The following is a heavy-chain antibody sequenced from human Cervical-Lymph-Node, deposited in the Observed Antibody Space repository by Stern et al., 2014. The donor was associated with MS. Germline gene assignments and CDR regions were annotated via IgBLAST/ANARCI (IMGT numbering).Heavy chain of an antibody. D-gene: IGHD2-8*01. Sequence: VQLVESGGAVVQPGRSLRLSCAASGFTFSSYGMHWVRQAPGKGLEWVTVISYDGNHKYYAASVKGQFTISRDNSKNTLHLQMNNVTPDDTAIYYCARDYEDTSMLFDHWGQGTLVTVSS. CDR3: ARDYEDTSMLFDH. J-gene: IGHJ4*02. CDR1: GFTFSSYG. V-gene: IGHV3-30*03. CDR2: ISYDGNHK.